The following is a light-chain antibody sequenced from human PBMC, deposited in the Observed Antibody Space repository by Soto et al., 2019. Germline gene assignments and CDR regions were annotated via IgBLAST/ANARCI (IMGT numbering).Light chain of an antibody. CDR1: QSVLYSSNNKNY. Sequence: DSVMTQSPDSLAVSLGERATINCKSSQSVLYSSNNKNYLAWYQQKPGQPPKLLIYWASTRESGVPDRFSGSGSWTALTLTISSLQAEDVAVYYCQQYYSTPYNFGQGTKLEIK. CDR3: QQYYSTPYN. CDR2: WAS. V-gene: IGKV4-1*01. J-gene: IGKJ2*01.